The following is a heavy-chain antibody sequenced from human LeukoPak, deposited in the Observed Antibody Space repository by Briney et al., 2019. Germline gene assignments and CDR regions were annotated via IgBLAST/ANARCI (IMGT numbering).Heavy chain of an antibody. D-gene: IGHD3-3*01. J-gene: IGHJ4*02. CDR2: ISYDGSNK. Sequence: GGSLRLSCAASGFTFSSYGMHWVRQAPGKGLEWVAVISYDGSNKYYADSVKGRFTISRDNSKNTLYLQMNSLRAEDTAVYYCARDSYDGIDYWGQGTLVTVSS. CDR1: GFTFSSYG. CDR3: ARDSYDGIDY. V-gene: IGHV3-30*03.